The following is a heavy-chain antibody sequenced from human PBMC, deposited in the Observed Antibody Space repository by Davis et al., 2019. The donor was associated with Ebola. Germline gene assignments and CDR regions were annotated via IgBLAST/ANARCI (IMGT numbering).Heavy chain of an antibody. CDR1: GGSISSSSYY. J-gene: IGHJ4*02. CDR3: ARGAITFGGVIVISSWYFDY. V-gene: IGHV4-39*07. CDR2: IYHSGST. D-gene: IGHD3-16*02. Sequence: SETLSLTCTVSGGSISSSSYYWGWIRQPPGKGLEWIGYIYHSGSTYYNPSLKSRVTISVDRSKNQFSLKLSSVTAADTAVYYCARGAITFGGVIVISSWYFDYWGQGTLVTVSS.